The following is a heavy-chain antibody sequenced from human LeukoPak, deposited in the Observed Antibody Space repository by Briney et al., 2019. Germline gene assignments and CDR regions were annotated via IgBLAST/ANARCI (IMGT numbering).Heavy chain of an antibody. CDR1: GGSISSGGYY. V-gene: IGHV4-31*03. J-gene: IGHJ4*02. D-gene: IGHD6-6*01. CDR3: ARGIAARPVDY. CDR2: IYYSGST. Sequence: PSETLSLTCTVSGGSISSGGYYWSWIRQHPGKGLEWIGYIYYSGSTYYNPSLKSRVTISVDTSKNQFSLKLSSVTAADTAVYYCARGIAARPVDYWGQGTLVTVSP.